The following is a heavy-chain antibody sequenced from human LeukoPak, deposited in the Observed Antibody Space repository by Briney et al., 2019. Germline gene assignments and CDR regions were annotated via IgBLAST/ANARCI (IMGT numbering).Heavy chain of an antibody. CDR3: AKEKNIVSGDY. CDR1: GFTFSSYA. J-gene: IGHJ4*02. D-gene: IGHD2/OR15-2a*01. V-gene: IGHV3-23*01. Sequence: GGSLRLSCAASGFTFSSYAMSWVRQAPGKGLKWVSTISVSGGSTYYADSVKGRFTISRDNSKNTLYLQMNSLRAEDTAVYYCAKEKNIVSGDYWGQGTLVTVSS. CDR2: ISVSGGST.